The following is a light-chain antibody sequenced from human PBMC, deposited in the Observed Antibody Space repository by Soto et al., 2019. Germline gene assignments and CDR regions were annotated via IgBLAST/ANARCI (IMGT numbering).Light chain of an antibody. CDR3: QQYNTWPLP. Sequence: EVVMTQSPATLSVSPGERATLSCRASQTVRDNLGWYQQKPGQPPRLLIYGATTRATGIPARFSGSGSGTEFTLTISSLQSEDFAVYYCQQYNTWPLPFGGGTKVDI. J-gene: IGKJ4*01. CDR1: QTVRDN. V-gene: IGKV3D-15*01. CDR2: GAT.